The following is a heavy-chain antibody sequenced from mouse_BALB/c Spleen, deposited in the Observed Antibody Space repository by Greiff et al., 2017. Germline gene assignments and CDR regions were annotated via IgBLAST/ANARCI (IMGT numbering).Heavy chain of an antibody. V-gene: IGHV3-2*02. J-gene: IGHJ4*01. D-gene: IGHD1-1*01. CDR2: ISYSGST. CDR1: GYSITSYYA. Sequence: EVKLMESGPGLVKPSQSLSLTCTVTGYSITSYYAWNWIRQSPGNILEWMGYISYSGSTSYNPSLKSRISITRDTSKNQFFLQLNSVTTEDTATYYCARDYADAMDYWGPGTSVTVSS. CDR3: ARDYADAMDY.